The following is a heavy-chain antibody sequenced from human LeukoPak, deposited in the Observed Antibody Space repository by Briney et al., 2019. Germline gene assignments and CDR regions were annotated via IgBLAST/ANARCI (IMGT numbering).Heavy chain of an antibody. CDR2: ISYDGSNK. J-gene: IGHJ4*02. CDR1: GFPFSSYG. Sequence: GSLRLSCAASGFPFSSYGMHWVRQAPGKGLEWVAVISYDGSNKYYADSVKGRFTISRDNSKNTLYLQMNSLRAEDTAVYYCAKAWGLLNYFDYWGQGTLVTVSS. D-gene: IGHD1-26*01. CDR3: AKAWGLLNYFDY. V-gene: IGHV3-30*18.